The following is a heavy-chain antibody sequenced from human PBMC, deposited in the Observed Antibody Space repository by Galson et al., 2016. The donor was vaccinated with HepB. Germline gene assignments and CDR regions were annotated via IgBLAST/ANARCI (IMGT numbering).Heavy chain of an antibody. CDR3: ARLRKGNRYYYYYDGMDV. D-gene: IGHD5/OR15-5a*01. J-gene: IGHJ6*02. Sequence: CAISGDSVSSNRAAWNWIRQSPSRGLEWLGRTYYRSNWYNDYAASVKSRITINPDTSKNQFSLKLSSVTAADTAVYYCARLRKGNRYYYYYDGMDVWGQGTTVTVSS. CDR2: TYYRSNWYN. CDR1: GDSVSSNRAA. V-gene: IGHV6-1*01.